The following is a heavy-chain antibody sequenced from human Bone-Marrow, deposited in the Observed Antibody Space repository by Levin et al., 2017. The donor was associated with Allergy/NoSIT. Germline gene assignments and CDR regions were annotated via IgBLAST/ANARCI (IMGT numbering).Heavy chain of an antibody. D-gene: IGHD3-3*01. V-gene: IGHV3-21*01. CDR3: ARRNDFWSRTHGGYYFCMDV. CDR2: IRGSRSYR. Sequence: GESLKISCAASGFTFSSYTMNWVRQAPGKGLEWVSSIRGSRSYRTFSDSVKGRLTISRDNAKNSLYLQMNNLRAEDTAVYYCARRNDFWSRTHGGYYFCMDVWGKRTTVTVSS. J-gene: IGHJ6*03. CDR1: GFTFSSYT.